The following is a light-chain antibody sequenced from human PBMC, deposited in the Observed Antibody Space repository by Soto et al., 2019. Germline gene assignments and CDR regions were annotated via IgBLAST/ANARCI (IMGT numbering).Light chain of an antibody. V-gene: IGKV1-5*03. Sequence: DIQMTQSPSSLFASVGGRVTITCRASQIINTWLAWYQQRPGKAPKLLIYRASNLVNGVPSRFSGSGSGTEFTLTISSLQPDDFSIYYCQQYETYSGTFGPGTKVDL. J-gene: IGKJ3*01. CDR2: RAS. CDR1: QIINTW. CDR3: QQYETYSGT.